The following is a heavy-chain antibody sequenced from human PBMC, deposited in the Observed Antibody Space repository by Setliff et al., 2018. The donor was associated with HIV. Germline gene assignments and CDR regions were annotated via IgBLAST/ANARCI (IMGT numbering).Heavy chain of an antibody. CDR2: IYTSGST. CDR3: ARGTYYYDSSGFRDAFDI. Sequence: PSETLSLTCTVSGGSISTYYWSWIRQPAGKGLERIGRIYTSGSTNYNPSIKSRVTMSVDTSKNQFSLKLSSVTAADTAVYYCARGTYYYDSSGFRDAFDIWGQGTMVTVSS. D-gene: IGHD3-22*01. V-gene: IGHV4-4*07. CDR1: GGSISTYY. J-gene: IGHJ3*02.